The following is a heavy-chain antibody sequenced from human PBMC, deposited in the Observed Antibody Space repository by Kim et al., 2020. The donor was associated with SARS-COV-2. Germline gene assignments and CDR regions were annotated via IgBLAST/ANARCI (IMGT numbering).Heavy chain of an antibody. D-gene: IGHD1-26*01. Sequence: GGSLRLSCAASGFTFSNACMSWVRQAPGKGLEWVGRIKSKTDGGTTDYAAPEKGRFTISRDDSKNTLDLQMHSLKTEDTAVYYSTTEEEQKEYFQHWGQGTLVTVSS. CDR1: GFTFSNAC. CDR3: TTEEEQKEYFQH. V-gene: IGHV3-15*01. CDR2: IKSKTDGGTT. J-gene: IGHJ1*01.